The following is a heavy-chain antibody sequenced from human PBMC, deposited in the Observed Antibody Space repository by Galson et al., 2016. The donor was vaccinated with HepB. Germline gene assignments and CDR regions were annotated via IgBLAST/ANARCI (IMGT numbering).Heavy chain of an antibody. CDR2: ISHSGRT. D-gene: IGHD2-15*01. V-gene: IGHV4-34*01. J-gene: IGHJ4*02. CDR1: GGSLSGYY. CDR3: ARVQVPRIHCSGVNCNPEYYFDY. Sequence: ETLSLTCAVYGGSLSGYYGSWIRQPPGKGLEWIGEISHSGRTNYSSSLKSRVIISVDTSKNQFSLKLSSLTAADTAVYYCARVQVPRIHCSGVNCNPEYYFDYWGQGTLVTVSS.